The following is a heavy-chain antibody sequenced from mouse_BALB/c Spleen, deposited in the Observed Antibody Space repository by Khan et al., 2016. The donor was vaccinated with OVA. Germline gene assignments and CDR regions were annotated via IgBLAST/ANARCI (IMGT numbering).Heavy chain of an antibody. D-gene: IGHD4-1*01. Sequence: VQLKESGADLVKPGAAVMLSCTASGFNMKDTYMHWVKQRPEQGLEWIGRIDPANGNTKYDPKFQGKATITADTSSNTAYLQLSSLTSEDTAVYYCARDYWDVFAYWGQGTLVTVSA. CDR1: GFNMKDTY. CDR2: IDPANGNT. J-gene: IGHJ3*01. V-gene: IGHV14-3*02. CDR3: ARDYWDVFAY.